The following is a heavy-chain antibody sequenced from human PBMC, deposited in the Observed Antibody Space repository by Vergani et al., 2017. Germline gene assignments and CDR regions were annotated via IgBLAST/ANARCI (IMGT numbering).Heavy chain of an antibody. J-gene: IGHJ6*02. CDR1: GGSFSGYY. CDR2: INHSGST. D-gene: IGHD3-9*01. Sequence: QVQLQQWGAGLLKPSETLSLTCAVYGGSFSGYYWSWIRQPPGKGLEWIGEINHSGSTNYNPSLKSRVTISVDTSKNQFSLKLSSVTAADTAVYYCARGGPYYDILTHLTYYYYYGMDVWGQGTTVTVSS. V-gene: IGHV4-34*01. CDR3: ARGGPYYDILTHLTYYYYYGMDV.